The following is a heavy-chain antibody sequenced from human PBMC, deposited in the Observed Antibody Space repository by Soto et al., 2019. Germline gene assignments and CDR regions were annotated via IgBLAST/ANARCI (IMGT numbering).Heavy chain of an antibody. CDR3: ARDAAAGLNDC. J-gene: IGHJ4*02. V-gene: IGHV1-18*01. D-gene: IGHD6-13*01. CDR1: GYTFTNYG. Sequence: QVQLVQSGAEVKKPGASVKVSCKASGYTFTNYGISWVRQAPGQGLEWMGWINAYNGNTKSAQKLQGRVTLTTDTSTSTAYMELRSLRSDETAVYYCARDAAAGLNDCWGQGTLVTVSS. CDR2: INAYNGNT.